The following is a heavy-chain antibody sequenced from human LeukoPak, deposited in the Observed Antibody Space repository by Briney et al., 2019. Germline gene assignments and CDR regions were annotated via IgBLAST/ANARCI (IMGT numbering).Heavy chain of an antibody. V-gene: IGHV4-34*01. D-gene: IGHD6-13*01. CDR2: INHSGST. Sequence: SETLSLTCAVYGGSFSGYYWSWIRQPPGKGLEWIGEINHSGSTNYNPSLKSRVTISVDTSKNQFSLKLSSVTAADTAVYYCARIASSSWPRIGKRLGHFDYWGQGTLVTVSS. CDR1: GGSFSGYY. J-gene: IGHJ4*02. CDR3: ARIASSSWPRIGKRLGHFDY.